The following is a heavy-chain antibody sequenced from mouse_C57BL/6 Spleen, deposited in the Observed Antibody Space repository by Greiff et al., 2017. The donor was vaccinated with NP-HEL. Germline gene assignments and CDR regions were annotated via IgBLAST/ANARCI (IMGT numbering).Heavy chain of an antibody. D-gene: IGHD1-1*01. Sequence: EVKLQQSGPELVKPGASVKISCKASGYSFTDYNMNWVKQSNGKSLEWIGVINPNYGTTSYNQKFKGKATLTVDQSSSTAYMQLNSLTSEDSAVYYCARGIYYGSSLKAMDYWGQGTSVTVSS. J-gene: IGHJ4*01. CDR1: GYSFTDYN. CDR3: ARGIYYGSSLKAMDY. V-gene: IGHV1-39*01. CDR2: INPNYGTT.